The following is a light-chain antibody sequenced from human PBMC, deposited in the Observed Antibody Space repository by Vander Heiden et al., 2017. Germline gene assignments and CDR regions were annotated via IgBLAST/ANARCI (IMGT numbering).Light chain of an antibody. CDR2: DAS. J-gene: IGKJ1*01. CDR1: QSISSW. V-gene: IGKV1-5*01. CDR3: QQYNSYWT. Sequence: DIQMTQSPSTLSASVGDRVTITCRASQSISSWLAWYQQKPVKAPKPLIYDASSLESGVPSRFSGSGSGTEFTLTISSLQPDDFATYYCQQYNSYWTFGQGTKVEIK.